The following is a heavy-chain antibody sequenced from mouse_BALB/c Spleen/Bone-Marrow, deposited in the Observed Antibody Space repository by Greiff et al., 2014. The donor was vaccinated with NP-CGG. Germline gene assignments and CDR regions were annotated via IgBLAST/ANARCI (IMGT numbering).Heavy chain of an antibody. CDR3: ARSDGYYYAMGY. CDR1: GYTFSSYW. D-gene: IGHD2-3*01. J-gene: IGHJ4*01. Sequence: VQLQQSGAELMRPGASVKISCKATGYTFSSYWIEWVKQRPGHGLEWIGEILPGSGSTNYNEKFKGKATFTADTSSNTAYMQLSSLTSEDSAVYYCARSDGYYYAMGYWGQGTSVTVSS. V-gene: IGHV1-9*01. CDR2: ILPGSGST.